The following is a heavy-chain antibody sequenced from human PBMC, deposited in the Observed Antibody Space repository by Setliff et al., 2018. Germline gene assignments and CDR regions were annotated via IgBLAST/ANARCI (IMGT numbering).Heavy chain of an antibody. CDR1: GGSISSYY. CDR2: IYTSGST. J-gene: IGHJ5*02. Sequence: PSETLSLTCTVSGGSISSYYWSWIRQPAGKGLEWIGRIYTSGSTNYNPSLKSRVTISVDKSKNQFSLRLSSVTAADTAVYYCARQAHDLKGGTTLFYWFDPWGQGTLVTVSS. D-gene: IGHD1-26*01. V-gene: IGHV4-4*07. CDR3: ARQAHDLKGGTTLFYWFDP.